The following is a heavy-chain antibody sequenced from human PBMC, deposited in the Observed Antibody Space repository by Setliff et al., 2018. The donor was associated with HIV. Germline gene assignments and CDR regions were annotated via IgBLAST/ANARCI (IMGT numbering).Heavy chain of an antibody. CDR2: INEDGSKK. V-gene: IGHV3-7*03. CDR1: GFAFNDYY. Sequence: LRLSCVSSGFAFNDYYMTWVRQAPGKGLEWVATINEDGSKKYYGASVKGRFSVSRDNAKKSLYLQMNSLRAEDTAVYFCARGLERTSALFGVISTRFDPWGQGSLVTVSS. D-gene: IGHD3-3*01. J-gene: IGHJ5*02. CDR3: ARGLERTSALFGVISTRFDP.